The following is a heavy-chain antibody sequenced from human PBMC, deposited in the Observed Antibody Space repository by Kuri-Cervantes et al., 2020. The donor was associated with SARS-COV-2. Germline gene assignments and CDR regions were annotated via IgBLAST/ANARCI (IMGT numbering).Heavy chain of an antibody. CDR3: ARGRVGATPGRFVGFDY. V-gene: IGHV4-34*01. CDR1: GGSISSYY. D-gene: IGHD1-26*01. J-gene: IGHJ4*02. CDR2: INHSGSI. Sequence: GSLRLSCTVSGGSISSYYWSWIRQPPGKGLEWIGEINHSGSINYNPSLKSRVTISVDTSKNQFSLKLSSVTAADTAVYYCARGRVGATPGRFVGFDYWGQGTRVTVSS.